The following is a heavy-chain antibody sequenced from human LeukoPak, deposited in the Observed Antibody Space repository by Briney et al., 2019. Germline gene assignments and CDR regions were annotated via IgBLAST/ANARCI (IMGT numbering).Heavy chain of an antibody. CDR3: ARTRGSSHYYYYYYGMDV. CDR2: IYNGGST. D-gene: IGHD6-13*01. V-gene: IGHV3-66*01. Sequence: TGGSLRLSCAASGFTVSSNYMSWVRQAPGKGLEWVSVIYNGGSTYYADSVKGRFTISRDNSKNTLYLQMNSLRAEDTAVYYCARTRGSSHYYYYYYGMDVWGQGTTVTVSS. J-gene: IGHJ6*02. CDR1: GFTVSSNY.